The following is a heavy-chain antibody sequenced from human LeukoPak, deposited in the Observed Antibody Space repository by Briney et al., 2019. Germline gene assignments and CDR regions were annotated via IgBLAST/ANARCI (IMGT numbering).Heavy chain of an antibody. D-gene: IGHD3-10*01. V-gene: IGHV3-21*01. CDR1: GVTSSSYT. CDR3: ARGGVTDRQRAPPKEWFDP. J-gene: IGHJ5*02. CDR2: ISSSSDYI. Sequence: GGSPRPSCAASGVTSSSYTMNWVRQAPGKGLEWGLSISSSSDYIYYADSVKGRFTISRDNAKNSLYLQMNILRAEDTAVYYCARGGVTDRQRAPPKEWFDPWGQGTLVTVSS.